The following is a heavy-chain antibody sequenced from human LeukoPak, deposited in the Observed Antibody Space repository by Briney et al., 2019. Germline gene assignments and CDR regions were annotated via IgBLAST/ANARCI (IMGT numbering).Heavy chain of an antibody. Sequence: PGGSLRLSCAASGFTFSSYTMNWVRQAPGKGLEWVSSIGSSGTNTHYADSLQGRFTISRDNAENSLYLQMNSLRAEDTAVYYCARERIQLWSHYFDYWGQGTLVTVSS. J-gene: IGHJ4*02. CDR2: IGSSGTNT. CDR1: GFTFSSYT. D-gene: IGHD5-18*01. CDR3: ARERIQLWSHYFDY. V-gene: IGHV3-21*01.